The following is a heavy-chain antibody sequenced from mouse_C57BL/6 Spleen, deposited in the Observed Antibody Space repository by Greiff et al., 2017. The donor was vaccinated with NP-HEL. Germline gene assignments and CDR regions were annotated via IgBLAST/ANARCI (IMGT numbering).Heavy chain of an antibody. Sequence: DVKLVESGPGLVKPSQSLSLTCSVTGYSITSGYYWNWIRQFPGNKLEWMGYISYDGSNNYNPSLKNRISITRDTSKNQFFLKLNSVTTEDTATYYCARGGLLSWGQGTLVTVSA. CDR3: ARGGLLS. J-gene: IGHJ3*01. D-gene: IGHD2-10*01. CDR2: ISYDGSN. CDR1: GYSITSGYY. V-gene: IGHV3-6*01.